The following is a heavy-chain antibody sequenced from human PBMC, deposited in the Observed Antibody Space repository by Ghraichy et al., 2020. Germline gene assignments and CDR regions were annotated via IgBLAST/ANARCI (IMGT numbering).Heavy chain of an antibody. CDR1: GFTFDDYA. J-gene: IGHJ3*02. Sequence: GGSLRLSCAASGFTFDDYAMHWVRQAPGKGLEWVSGISWNSGSIGYADSVKGRFTISRDNAKNSLYLQMNSLRAEDTALYYCAKDLYYYDSSGYRQCLALGACGAFDIWGQGTMVTVSS. D-gene: IGHD3-22*01. CDR3: AKDLYYYDSSGYRQCLALGACGAFDI. V-gene: IGHV3-9*01. CDR2: ISWNSGSI.